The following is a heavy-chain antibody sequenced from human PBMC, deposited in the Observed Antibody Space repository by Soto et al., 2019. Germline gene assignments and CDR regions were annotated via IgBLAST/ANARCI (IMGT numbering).Heavy chain of an antibody. Sequence: ASVKVSCKASGYTFTSYGISWVRQAPGQGLEWMGWISAYNGNTNYAQKLQGRVTMTTDTSTSTAYMELRSLRSDDTAVYYCARQGGIDIYYYYYYMDVWGKGTTVTVSS. CDR1: GYTFTSYG. V-gene: IGHV1-18*01. CDR2: ISAYNGNT. D-gene: IGHD6-13*01. J-gene: IGHJ6*03. CDR3: ARQGGIDIYYYYYYMDV.